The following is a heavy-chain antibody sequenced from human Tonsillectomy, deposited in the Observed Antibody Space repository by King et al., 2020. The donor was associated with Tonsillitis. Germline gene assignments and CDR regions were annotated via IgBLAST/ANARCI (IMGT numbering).Heavy chain of an antibody. CDR3: TTGGYSAH. J-gene: IGHJ4*02. D-gene: IGHD1-26*01. CDR2: IKSKTEGGTA. CDR1: GFTFNNAW. V-gene: IGHV3-15*07. Sequence: VQLVESGGGLVKPGGSLRLSCVVSGFTFNNAWMNWVRQAPGKGLEWVGRIKSKTEGGTADYAAPVQGSFPFSRDDSKNTLDLQMNSLRIGDTAVYYCTTGGYSAHWGQGTLVTVSS.